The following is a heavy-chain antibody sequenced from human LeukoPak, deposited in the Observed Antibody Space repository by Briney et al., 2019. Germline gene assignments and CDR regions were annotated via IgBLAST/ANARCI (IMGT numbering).Heavy chain of an antibody. V-gene: IGHV1-2*02. CDR1: GYTFTSYY. Sequence: ASVEVSCKASGYTFTSYYMHWVRQAPGQGLEWMAWINPNSGDTNFAQKFQGRVTMTRDTSISTVYMELSRLRSDDTAVFFCARGYYDSSDFEYFQHWGQGTLVTVSS. J-gene: IGHJ1*01. CDR2: INPNSGDT. D-gene: IGHD3-22*01. CDR3: ARGYYDSSDFEYFQH.